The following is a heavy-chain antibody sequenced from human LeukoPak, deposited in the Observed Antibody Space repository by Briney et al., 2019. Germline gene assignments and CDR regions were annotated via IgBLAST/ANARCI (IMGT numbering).Heavy chain of an antibody. Sequence: SETLSLTCAVYGGSFSGYYWSWIRQPPGKGLEWIGEINHSGSTNYNPSLKGRVTISVDTSKNQFSLKLSSVTAADTAVYYCARGRSRQPHVDYWGQGTLVTVSS. CDR2: INHSGST. CDR3: ARGRSRQPHVDY. CDR1: GGSFSGYY. J-gene: IGHJ4*02. V-gene: IGHV4-34*01. D-gene: IGHD6-13*01.